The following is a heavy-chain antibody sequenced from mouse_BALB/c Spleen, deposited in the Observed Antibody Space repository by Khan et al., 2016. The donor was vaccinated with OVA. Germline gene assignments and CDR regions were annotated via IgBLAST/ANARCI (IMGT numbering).Heavy chain of an antibody. CDR2: ISYSGRT. CDR3: ARSVTITTVVATDFDY. J-gene: IGHJ2*01. CDR1: GYSITSDYA. D-gene: IGHD1-1*01. Sequence: EVKLEESGPGLVKPSQSLSLTCTVTGYSITSDYAWNWIRQFPGNKLEWMGYISYSGRTSYNPSLKSRISITRDTSKNQFFLKLNSVTTEDSATYYCARSVTITTVVATDFDYWGQGTTLTVSS. V-gene: IGHV3-2*02.